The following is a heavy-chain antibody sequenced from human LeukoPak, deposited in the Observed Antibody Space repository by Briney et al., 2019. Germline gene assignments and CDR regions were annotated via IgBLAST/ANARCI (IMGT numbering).Heavy chain of an antibody. D-gene: IGHD3-10*01. J-gene: IGHJ3*02. CDR3: AKDLGNYGSGSYSAFDI. CDR2: ISGDGGST. Sequence: PGGSLRLSCAASGFTFDDYAMHWVRQAPGKGLEWVSLISGDGGSTYYADSVKGRFTISRDNSKNSLYLQMNSLRTEDTALYYCAKDLGNYGSGSYSAFDIWGQGTMVTVSS. V-gene: IGHV3-43*02. CDR1: GFTFDDYA.